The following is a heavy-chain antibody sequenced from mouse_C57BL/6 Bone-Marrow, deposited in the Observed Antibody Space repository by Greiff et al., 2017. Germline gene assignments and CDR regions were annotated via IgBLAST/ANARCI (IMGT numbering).Heavy chain of an antibody. J-gene: IGHJ3*01. CDR1: GYTFTSYW. Sequence: QVQLQQPGAELVRPGSSVKLSCKASGYTFTSYWMDWVKQRPGQGLEWIGNIYPSDSETHYNQKFKDKATLTVDKSSSTAYMQLSSLTSEDSAVYYCARWGDDDGRFAYWGQGTLGTVSA. V-gene: IGHV1-61*01. CDR3: ARWGDDDGRFAY. D-gene: IGHD2-4*01. CDR2: IYPSDSET.